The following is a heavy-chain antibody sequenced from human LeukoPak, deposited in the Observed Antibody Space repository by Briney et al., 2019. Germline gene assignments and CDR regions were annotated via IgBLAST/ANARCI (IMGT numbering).Heavy chain of an antibody. V-gene: IGHV3-33*01. CDR1: GFTFSSSG. CDR3: AREDHSNYNY. J-gene: IGHJ4*02. CDR2: IWYDGTNK. D-gene: IGHD4-11*01. Sequence: GGSLRLSCAASGFTFSSSGMHWVRQAPGKGLEWVALIWYDGTNKYYADSVQGRFTISRDNSKNTLYLQIDSLRDEDTAVYYCAREDHSNYNYWGQGTLVTVSS.